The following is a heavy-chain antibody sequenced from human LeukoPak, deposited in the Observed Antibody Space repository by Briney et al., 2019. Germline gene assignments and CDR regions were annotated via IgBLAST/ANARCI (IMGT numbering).Heavy chain of an antibody. CDR3: ARVQDGDNLDY. CDR2: ISAYNGNT. D-gene: IGHD4-17*01. V-gene: IGHV1-18*04. CDR1: GYTFTSYG. J-gene: IGHJ4*02. Sequence: ASVKVSCKASGYTFTSYGMSWVRQAPGQGLEWMGWISAYNGNTNYAQRLQGRVTMTTDTSTSTAYMELRSLRSDDTAVYYCARVQDGDNLDYWGQGTLVTVSS.